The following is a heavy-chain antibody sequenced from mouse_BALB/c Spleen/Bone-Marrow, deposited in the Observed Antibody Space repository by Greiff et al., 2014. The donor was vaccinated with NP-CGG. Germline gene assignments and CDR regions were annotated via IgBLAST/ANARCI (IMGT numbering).Heavy chain of an antibody. CDR1: GYNFTTHW. V-gene: IGHV1-87*01. CDR2: IYPGDGDT. CDR3: ARGDYGYHWYFDV. Sequence: QVQLKESGAELARPGASVKLSCKASGYNFTTHWMQWVKQRPGQGLEWIGAIYPGDGDTRYTQKFKGKATLTADKSSSTAYVQLSDLASEDSAVYYCARGDYGYHWYFDVWGAGTTVTVSS. D-gene: IGHD1-2*01. J-gene: IGHJ1*01.